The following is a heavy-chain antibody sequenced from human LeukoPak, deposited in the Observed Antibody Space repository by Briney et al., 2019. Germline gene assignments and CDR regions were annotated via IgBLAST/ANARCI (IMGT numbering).Heavy chain of an antibody. Sequence: GGSLRLSCAASGFTFSSYGMHWVGQAPGKGREGGAVIWYDGINISYAASVQARFPISRDNSKTPLYLQMNSLRAEDTAVYYCAKDFARIGGGYNWGGYYMDVWGKGTTVTVSS. CDR2: IWYDGINI. D-gene: IGHD5-24*01. CDR1: GFTFSSYG. J-gene: IGHJ6*03. V-gene: IGHV3-33*06. CDR3: AKDFARIGGGYNWGGYYMDV.